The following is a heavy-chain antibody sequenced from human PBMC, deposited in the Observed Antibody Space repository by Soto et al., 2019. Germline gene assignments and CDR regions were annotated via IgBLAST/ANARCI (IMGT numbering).Heavy chain of an antibody. J-gene: IGHJ4*02. V-gene: IGHV3-48*02. Sequence: PGGFLRLSCAASGFTFSSYSMNWVRQAPGKGLEWVSHISSSSSLITYADSVKGRFTISRDNAKNSVFLQMNSLRDEDTAVYYCARDGYGDFYFDYWGQGTLVTVSS. CDR3: ARDGYGDFYFDY. D-gene: IGHD4-17*01. CDR2: ISSSSSLI. CDR1: GFTFSSYS.